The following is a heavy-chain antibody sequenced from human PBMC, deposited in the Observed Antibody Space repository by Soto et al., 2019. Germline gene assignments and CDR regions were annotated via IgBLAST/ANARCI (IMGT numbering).Heavy chain of an antibody. CDR2: ISAYNGNK. CDR3: ARAQWNTIFGVAFDPLKSITPIHWFDP. D-gene: IGHD3-3*01. Sequence: ASVNVSCQASGYTFTSYGISWVRQAPGQGLEGMGWISAYNGNKNYAQKLQGRVTMTTDTSKSTAYWELRSLGSDDTAVYYCARAQWNTIFGVAFDPLKSITPIHWFDPWGQGTLVTVSS. CDR1: GYTFTSYG. V-gene: IGHV1-18*01. J-gene: IGHJ5*02.